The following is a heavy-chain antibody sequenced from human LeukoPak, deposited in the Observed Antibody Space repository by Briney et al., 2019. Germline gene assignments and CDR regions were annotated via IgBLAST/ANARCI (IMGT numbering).Heavy chain of an antibody. V-gene: IGHV1-2*02. Sequence: GASVKVSCKASGYKSIGFYIHCVRQAPGQGLEWMGWINPNSGGTNYAEKFQGRVTMTRDTSITTAYMELNRLRSDDTAVYYCASRITGGFYYYYNMDVWGKGTTVTVSS. D-gene: IGHD2/OR15-2a*01. J-gene: IGHJ6*03. CDR1: GYKSIGFY. CDR3: ASRITGGFYYYYNMDV. CDR2: INPNSGGT.